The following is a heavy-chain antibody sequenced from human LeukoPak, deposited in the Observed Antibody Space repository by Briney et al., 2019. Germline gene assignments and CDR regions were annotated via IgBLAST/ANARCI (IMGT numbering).Heavy chain of an antibody. CDR1: NYTFINFG. D-gene: IGHD3-22*01. V-gene: IGHV1-18*04. CDR3: ARTHAMNSYDPSGYLDY. Sequence: ASVKVSCKTSNYTFINFGISWVRRAPGQGLEWVGWISPGTGNTNFGRKFQGRVTLTTYTSTTTAHMELRSLTSDDTAVYYCARTHAMNSYDPSGYLDYWGQGTLVTVSS. J-gene: IGHJ4*02. CDR2: ISPGTGNT.